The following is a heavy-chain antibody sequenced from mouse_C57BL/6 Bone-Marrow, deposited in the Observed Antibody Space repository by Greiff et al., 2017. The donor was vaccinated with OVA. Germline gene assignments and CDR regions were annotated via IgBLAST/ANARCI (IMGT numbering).Heavy chain of an antibody. CDR3: ARSSNYYYYAMDY. D-gene: IGHD2-5*01. J-gene: IGHJ4*01. CDR2: IWSGGST. CDR1: GFSLTSYG. V-gene: IGHV2-2*01. Sequence: QVQLQQSGPGLVQPSQSLSITCTVSGFSLTSYGVHWVRQSPGQGLEWLGVIWSGGSTDYNAAFISRLSISKDNSKSQVFFKMNSLQADDTAIYYCARSSNYYYYAMDYWGQGTSVTVSS.